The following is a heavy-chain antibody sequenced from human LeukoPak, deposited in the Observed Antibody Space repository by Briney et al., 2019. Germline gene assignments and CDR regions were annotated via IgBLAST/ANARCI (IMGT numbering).Heavy chain of an antibody. J-gene: IGHJ4*02. CDR3: ARAWSLRYFDY. D-gene: IGHD1-26*01. CDR2: ISYDGSNK. CDR1: GFTFSSYA. V-gene: IGHV3-30-3*01. Sequence: GGSLRLSCAASGFTFSSYAMHWVRQAPGKGLEWVAVISYDGSNKYYADSVKGRFTISRDNSKNTLYLQMNSLRAEDTAVYYCARAWSLRYFDYWGQGTLVTDSS.